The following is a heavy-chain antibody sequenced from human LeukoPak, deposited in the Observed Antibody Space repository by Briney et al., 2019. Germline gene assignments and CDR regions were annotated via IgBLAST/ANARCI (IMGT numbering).Heavy chain of an antibody. J-gene: IGHJ5*02. V-gene: IGHV3-53*01. D-gene: IGHD2-21*02. CDR3: ARSPNCGGDCS. CDR1: GFTVSIDY. Sequence: PGGSLRLSCAASGFTVSIDYMSWVRQAPGKGLEWVSVIYSGGNTYYADSVKGRFTISRDNSKSTVYLQMNSLRAEDTAVYYCARSPNCGGDCSWGQGTLVTVSS. CDR2: IYSGGNT.